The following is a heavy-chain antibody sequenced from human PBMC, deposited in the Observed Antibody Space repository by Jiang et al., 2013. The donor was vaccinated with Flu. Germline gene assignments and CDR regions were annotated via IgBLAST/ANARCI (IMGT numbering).Heavy chain of an antibody. D-gene: IGHD3-9*01. Sequence: QLVESGGGLVQPGRSLRLSCAASGFTFDDYAMHWVRQAPGKGLEWVSGISWNSGSIGYADSVKGRFTISRDNAKNSLYLQMNSLRAEDTALYYCAKGPTAHYDILTLAYWGQGTLVTVSS. CDR2: ISWNSGSI. J-gene: IGHJ4*02. CDR3: AKGPTAHYDILTLAY. V-gene: IGHV3-9*01. CDR1: GFTFDDYA.